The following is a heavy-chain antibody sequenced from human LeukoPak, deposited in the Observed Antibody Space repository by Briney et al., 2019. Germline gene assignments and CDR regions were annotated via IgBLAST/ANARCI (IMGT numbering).Heavy chain of an antibody. CDR2: TSSDGNK. CDR3: ARERGIRALYFDN. J-gene: IGHJ4*02. D-gene: IGHD3-16*01. V-gene: IGHV3-30*14. CDR1: GFTFSSYT. Sequence: GGSLRLSCATSGFTFSSYTMHWVRQAPGKGLEWVALTSSDGNKYFADSVQGRFTISRDNSRNTLYLQLDNLRPDDTALYYCARERGIRALYFDNWGQGTLVTVSS.